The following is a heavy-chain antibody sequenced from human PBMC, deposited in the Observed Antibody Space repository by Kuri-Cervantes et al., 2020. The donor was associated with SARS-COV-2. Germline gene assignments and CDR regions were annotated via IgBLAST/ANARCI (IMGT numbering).Heavy chain of an antibody. V-gene: IGHV1-69*05. D-gene: IGHD4-17*01. Sequence: SVKVSCKASGGTFSSYAISWVRQAPGQGLEWMGGIIPIFGTANYAQKLQGRVTMTTDTSTSTAYMELRSLRSDDTAVYYCARATVLPYYYYYMDVWGKGTTVTVSS. CDR1: GGTFSSYA. CDR2: IIPIFGTA. J-gene: IGHJ6*03. CDR3: ARATVLPYYYYYMDV.